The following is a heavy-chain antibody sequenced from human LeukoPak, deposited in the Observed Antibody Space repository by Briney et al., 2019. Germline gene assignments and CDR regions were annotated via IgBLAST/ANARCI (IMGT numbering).Heavy chain of an antibody. D-gene: IGHD3-3*01. CDR1: GFTFSSYS. CDR3: ARTWSDNRIFDY. CDR2: ISSSSSYI. V-gene: IGHV3-21*01. Sequence: PGGSLRLSCAASGFTFSSYSMNWVRQAPGKGLEWVSSISSSSSYIYYADSVKGRFTISRDNAKNSLYLQMNSLRAEDTAVYYCARTWSDNRIFDYWGQGTLVTVSS. J-gene: IGHJ4*02.